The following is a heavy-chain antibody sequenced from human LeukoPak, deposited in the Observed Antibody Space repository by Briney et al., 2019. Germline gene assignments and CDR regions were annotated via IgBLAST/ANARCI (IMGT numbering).Heavy chain of an antibody. J-gene: IGHJ3*02. CDR3: ARVTDDAFDI. Sequence: PSETLSLTCTVSGASISTYYWSWFRQPAGKGLEWIGRIHTSGSTYYNPSLKSRVSMSIDMSKNQFSLKLSSVTAADTAVYYCARVTDDAFDIWGQGTMVTVSS. CDR2: IHTSGST. CDR1: GASISTYY. V-gene: IGHV4-4*07.